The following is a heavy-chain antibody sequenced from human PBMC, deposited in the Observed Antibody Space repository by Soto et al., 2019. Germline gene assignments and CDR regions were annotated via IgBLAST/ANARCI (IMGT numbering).Heavy chain of an antibody. Sequence: SETLSLTCTVSGGSISSGGYYWSWIRQHPGKGLEWIGYIYYSGSTYYNPSLKSRVTISVDTSKNQFSLKLSSVTAADTAVYYCARGLHCSSTSCYAFYYYYYMDVWGKGTTVTVSS. CDR2: IYYSGST. CDR1: GGSISSGGYY. CDR3: ARGLHCSSTSCYAFYYYYYMDV. J-gene: IGHJ6*03. D-gene: IGHD2-2*01. V-gene: IGHV4-31*03.